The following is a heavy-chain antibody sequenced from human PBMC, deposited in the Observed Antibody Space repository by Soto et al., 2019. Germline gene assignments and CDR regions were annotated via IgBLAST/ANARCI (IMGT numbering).Heavy chain of an antibody. J-gene: IGHJ3*01. CDR1: GFTFSNYS. V-gene: IGHV3-23*01. D-gene: IGHD1-7*01. Sequence: GGSLRLSCAASGFTFSNYSMSWVRQAPGKGLEWVSSIRGSGGNTYYADSVEGRFTISRDNSKNTLHLQMNSLRAEDTALYYCAKDLHGPHNYRTPEMWGQGTMVTVSS. CDR2: IRGSGGNT. CDR3: AKDLHGPHNYRTPEM.